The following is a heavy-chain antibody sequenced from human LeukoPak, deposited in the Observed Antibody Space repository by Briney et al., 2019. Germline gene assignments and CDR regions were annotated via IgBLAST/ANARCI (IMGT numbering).Heavy chain of an antibody. CDR3: AKESYGMSSGWGSYDSMRFFDY. J-gene: IGHJ4*02. CDR1: GFTFSSYA. Sequence: PGGSLRLSCAASGFTFSSYAMSWVRQAPGKGLEWVSDISGSGGSTYYADSVKGRFTISRDTSKNTLYLQMNSLRAEDTAVYYCAKESYGMSSGWGSYDSMRFFDYWGQGTLVTVSS. CDR2: ISGSGGST. V-gene: IGHV3-23*01. D-gene: IGHD3-16*01.